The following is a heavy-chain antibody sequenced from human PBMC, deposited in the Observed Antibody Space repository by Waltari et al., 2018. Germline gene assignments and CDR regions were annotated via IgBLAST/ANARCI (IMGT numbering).Heavy chain of an antibody. CDR1: GDSISSFH. V-gene: IGHV4-59*01. CDR2: VYSDGST. CDR3: ARCWSAYPNWFHP. Sequence: QVQLQESGPGLVKPSETLSLTCTVSGDSISSFHWSWIRQPPGKGLEWIGYVYSDGSTSYNPSLRSRVIISIDTSKNQFSLRLTSVTAADTAMYYCARCWSAYPNWFHPWGQGILVTVSS. D-gene: IGHD3-3*01. J-gene: IGHJ5*02.